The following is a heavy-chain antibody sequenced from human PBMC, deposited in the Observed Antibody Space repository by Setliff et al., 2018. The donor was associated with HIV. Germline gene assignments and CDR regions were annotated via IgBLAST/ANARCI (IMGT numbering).Heavy chain of an antibody. CDR2: INPSGEST. J-gene: IGHJ6*02. CDR1: GYTLSNYY. D-gene: IGHD3-10*01. Sequence: GASVKVSCKASGYTLSNYYMHWVRQAPGQGLEWMGIINPSGESTTYARRFQGRVTMTTDRSTSTVYMELSSLRSEDTAVYYCARDRGDLSLAYYLYYGMDVWGQGTTVTVSS. CDR3: ARDRGDLSLAYYLYYGMDV. V-gene: IGHV1-46*01.